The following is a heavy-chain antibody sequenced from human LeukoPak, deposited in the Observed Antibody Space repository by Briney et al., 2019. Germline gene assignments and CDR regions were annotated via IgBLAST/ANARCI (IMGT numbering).Heavy chain of an antibody. V-gene: IGHV3-30*18. CDR2: ISYDGSNK. Sequence: PGRSLRLSCAASGFTFSSYGMHWVRQAPGKGLEWAAVISYDGSNKYYADSVKGRFTISRDNSKNTLYLQMNSLRAEDTAVYYCAKGQEYCGGDCYPPGDYYGMDVWGQGTTVTVSS. D-gene: IGHD2-21*02. CDR3: AKGQEYCGGDCYPPGDYYGMDV. J-gene: IGHJ6*02. CDR1: GFTFSSYG.